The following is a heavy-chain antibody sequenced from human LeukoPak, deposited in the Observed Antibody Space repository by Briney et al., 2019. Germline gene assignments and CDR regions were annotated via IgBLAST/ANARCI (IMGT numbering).Heavy chain of an antibody. CDR2: IYYSGST. CDR1: GGSISSFY. V-gene: IGHV4-59*01. Sequence: SETLSLTCTVSGGSISSFYWSWIRQPPGKGLEWIGYIYYSGSTHYNPSLKSRVTISVDTSKNQFSLKLSSVTAADTAVYYCARDCFNAYGGTPYHWFDPWGQGTLVTVSS. D-gene: IGHD4-23*01. CDR3: ARDCFNAYGGTPYHWFDP. J-gene: IGHJ5*02.